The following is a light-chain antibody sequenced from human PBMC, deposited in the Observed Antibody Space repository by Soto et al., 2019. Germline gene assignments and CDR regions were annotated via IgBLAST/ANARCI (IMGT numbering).Light chain of an antibody. J-gene: IGKJ4*01. CDR3: QQFGTSPPVT. Sequence: EIVLTQSPGTLSLSPGETATLSCRARQTVRSTYLAWYQQKPGQAPRLLIYGASTRATGIPDRFSGSGSGTDFTLTISRLEPEDFAVNYCQQFGTSPPVTFGGGTKVE. CDR2: GAS. CDR1: QTVRSTY. V-gene: IGKV3-20*01.